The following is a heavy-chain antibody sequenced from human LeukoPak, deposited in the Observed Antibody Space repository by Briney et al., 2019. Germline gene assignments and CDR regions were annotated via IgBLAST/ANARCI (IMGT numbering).Heavy chain of an antibody. CDR2: ISGSGGST. CDR1: GFTFSSYA. CDR3: AKVGYSYGYWGAFDI. V-gene: IGHV3-23*01. Sequence: GGSLRLSCAASGFTFSSYAMSWVRQAPGKGLEWVSAISGSGGSTYYADSVKGRFTISRDNSKNTPYLQMNSLRAEDTAVYYCAKVGYSYGYWGAFDIWGQGTMVTVSS. J-gene: IGHJ3*02. D-gene: IGHD5-18*01.